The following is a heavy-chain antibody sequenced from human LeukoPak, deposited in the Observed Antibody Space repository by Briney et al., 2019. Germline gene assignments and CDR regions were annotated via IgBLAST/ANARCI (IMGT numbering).Heavy chain of an antibody. V-gene: IGHV4-59*01. CDR1: GGSISTYY. CDR2: VYYSGST. Sequence: PSETLSLTCAVSGGSISTYYWSWIRQPPGKGLEWIGYVYYSGSTNYNPSLMGRVTISVDTSKNQFSLKLSSVTAADTAVYYCARGVLWFGESGNYYYYGMDVWGQGTTVTVSS. CDR3: ARGVLWFGESGNYYYYGMDV. D-gene: IGHD3-10*01. J-gene: IGHJ6*02.